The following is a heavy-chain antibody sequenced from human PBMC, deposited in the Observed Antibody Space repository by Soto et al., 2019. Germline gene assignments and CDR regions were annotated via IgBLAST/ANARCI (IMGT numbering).Heavy chain of an antibody. CDR2: ISSSSSTI. CDR1: GFTFSSYS. D-gene: IGHD3-22*01. V-gene: IGHV3-48*01. CDR3: ARVFLYYDRRGPTDD. Sequence: PGGSLRLSCAASGFTFSSYSMNWVRQAPGKGLEWVSYISSSSSTIYYADSVKGRFTISRDNAKNSLYLQMNSLRAEDTAVYYCARVFLYYDRRGPTDDCVPGRRVTVFS. J-gene: IGHJ4*02.